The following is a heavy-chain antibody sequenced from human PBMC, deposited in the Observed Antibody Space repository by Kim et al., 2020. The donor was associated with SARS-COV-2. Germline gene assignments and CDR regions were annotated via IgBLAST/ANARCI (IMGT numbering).Heavy chain of an antibody. Sequence: GGSLRLSCAASGFTFSSYSMNWVRQAPGKGLEWVSYISCSSSTIYYADSVKGRFTISRDNAKNSLYLQMNSLRAEDTAVYYCASQEDRYCSSTSSYEYYYYGMDVWGQGTTVTVSS. V-gene: IGHV3-48*04. CDR3: ASQEDRYCSSTSSYEYYYYGMDV. D-gene: IGHD2-2*01. CDR1: GFTFSSYS. CDR2: ISCSSSTI. J-gene: IGHJ6*02.